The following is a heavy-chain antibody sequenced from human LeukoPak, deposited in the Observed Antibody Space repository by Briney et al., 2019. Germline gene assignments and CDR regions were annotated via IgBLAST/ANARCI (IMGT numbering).Heavy chain of an antibody. D-gene: IGHD6-13*01. V-gene: IGHV3-64D*09. CDR1: GFTFSYYA. Sequence: GSLRLSCSASGFTFSYYAFHWVRQAPGKGLEYVSAISTNGRSTYYADSVKGRFTISRDNSKNTLYLQMSSLRVEDTAVYYCVKEGGSSFYVYWGQGTRVTVSS. CDR2: ISTNGRST. CDR3: VKEGGSSFYVY. J-gene: IGHJ4*02.